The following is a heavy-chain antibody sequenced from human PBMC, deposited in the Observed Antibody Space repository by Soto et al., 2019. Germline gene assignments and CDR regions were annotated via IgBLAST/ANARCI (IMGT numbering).Heavy chain of an antibody. CDR1: GFTFDDYG. V-gene: IGHV3-20*01. J-gene: IGHJ6*02. D-gene: IGHD3-10*01. CDR3: ARGGYYGSGSYYYYYGMDV. Sequence: GGSLRLPCAASGFTFDDYGMSWVRQAPGKGLEWVSGINWNGGSTGYADSVKGRFTISRDNAKNSLYLQMNSLRAEDTALYHCARGGYYGSGSYYYYYGMDVWGQGTTVTVSS. CDR2: INWNGGST.